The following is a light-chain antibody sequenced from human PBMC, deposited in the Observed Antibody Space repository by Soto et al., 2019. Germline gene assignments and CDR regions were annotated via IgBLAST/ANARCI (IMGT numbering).Light chain of an antibody. J-gene: IGKJ1*01. Sequence: EIVLTQSPGTLSFSPGERATLSCRASQTVSSTYLAWYQQKPGQAPRLLISRASIRATGIPDRFSGSGSGTDFTLTISRLEPEDFAVYHCQQRSNWPPTFGQGTKVDIK. CDR1: QTVSSTY. CDR3: QQRSNWPPT. V-gene: IGKV3D-20*02. CDR2: RAS.